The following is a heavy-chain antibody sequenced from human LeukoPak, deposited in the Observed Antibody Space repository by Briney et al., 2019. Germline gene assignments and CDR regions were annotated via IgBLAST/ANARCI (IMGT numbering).Heavy chain of an antibody. CDR2: ISWNSGSI. J-gene: IGHJ4*02. CDR1: GFTFDDYA. V-gene: IGHV3-9*01. D-gene: IGHD6-13*01. Sequence: GGSLRLSCAASGFTFDDYAMHWVRQAPGKGLEWVSGISWNSGSIGYADSVKGRFTVSRDNAKNSLYLQMNSLRAEDTALYYCAKDTDGAAAGTTWGHWGQGTLVTVSS. CDR3: AKDTDGAAAGTTWGH.